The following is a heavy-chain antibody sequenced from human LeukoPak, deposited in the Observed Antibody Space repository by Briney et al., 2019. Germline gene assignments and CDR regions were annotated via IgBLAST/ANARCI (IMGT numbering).Heavy chain of an antibody. V-gene: IGHV4-59*01. Sequence: SETLSLTCTVSGGSISSYYWSWIRQSPGKGLEWIGNIFYSGSTDYNPSLKSRVTISIDTSKKQFSLKLSSVTAADTAVYYCARVADYTVVQLNDAFDIWGQGTMVIVSS. J-gene: IGHJ3*02. CDR1: GGSISSYY. CDR3: ARVADYTVVQLNDAFDI. CDR2: IFYSGST. D-gene: IGHD4-23*01.